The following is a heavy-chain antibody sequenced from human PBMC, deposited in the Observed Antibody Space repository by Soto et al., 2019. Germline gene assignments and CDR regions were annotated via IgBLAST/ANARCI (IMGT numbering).Heavy chain of an antibody. CDR3: ARDYGDTSACFYSFYYIDV. D-gene: IGHD3-22*01. V-gene: IGHV1-46*01. J-gene: IGHJ6*03. CDR1: GYTFTSYY. CDR2: INPSGGST. Sequence: ASVKVSCKASGYTFTSYYMHWVRQAPGQGLEWMGIINPSGGSTSYAQKFQGRVTMTRDTSTSTVYMELSSLRSEDTAVYYCARDYGDTSACFYSFYYIDVWGKGTMVTVSS.